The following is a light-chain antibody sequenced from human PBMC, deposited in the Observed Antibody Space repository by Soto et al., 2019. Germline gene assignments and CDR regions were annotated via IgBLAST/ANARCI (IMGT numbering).Light chain of an antibody. J-gene: IGLJ1*01. CDR1: SSNIGAGYD. V-gene: IGLV1-40*01. CDR2: DNN. CDR3: QSYDTRLSGYV. Sequence: QSVQTQSPSVSWAPGHRVTLSCTGSSSNIGAGYDVHWYQQLPGAAPKLLIYDNNNRPSGVPDRFSGSKSGASASLAITGLQAEDEPDYYCQSYDTRLSGYVFGTGTKVTVL.